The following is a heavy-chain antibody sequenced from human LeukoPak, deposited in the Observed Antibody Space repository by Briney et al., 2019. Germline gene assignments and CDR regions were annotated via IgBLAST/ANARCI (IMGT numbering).Heavy chain of an antibody. CDR2: ISGSGGST. CDR1: GFTFSSYG. D-gene: IGHD3-22*01. CDR3: AKGTTMIVVGIIFAY. Sequence: GGSLRLSCAASGFTFSSYGMSWVRQAPGKGLEWVSAISGSGGSTYYADSVKGRFTISKETSKNTLYLQMNSLRAEDTPVYYCAKGTTMIVVGIIFAYWGQGTLVTVSS. V-gene: IGHV3-23*01. J-gene: IGHJ4*02.